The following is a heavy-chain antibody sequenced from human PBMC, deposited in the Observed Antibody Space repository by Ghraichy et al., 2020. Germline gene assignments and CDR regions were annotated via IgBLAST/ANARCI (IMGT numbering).Heavy chain of an antibody. CDR1: GDSVRSGYHY. J-gene: IGHJ5*01. CDR3: ARNSTSSPWFDS. V-gene: IGHV4-61*01. Sequence: SQTLSLTCTVSGDSVRSGYHYWSWVRQAPGKGLEWIGTVYYIGTADYNPSLKSRVTMSVDTSHNQFSLRLTSVTPADTAIYYCARNSTSSPWFDSWSKGTLVTVSS. CDR2: VYYIGTA. D-gene: IGHD1-14*01.